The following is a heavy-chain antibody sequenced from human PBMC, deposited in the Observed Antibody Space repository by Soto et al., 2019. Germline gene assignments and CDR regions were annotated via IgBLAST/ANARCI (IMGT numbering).Heavy chain of an antibody. Sequence: PGGSLRLSCAASGFTFSRYAMSWVRQAPEKGLEWVSAISGSGGSTYYADSVKGRFTISRDNSKNTLYLQINSLSAEYTAVYYCAKNDYGDAPADYWGQGTLVTVTS. CDR1: GFTFSRYA. CDR2: ISGSGGST. CDR3: AKNDYGDAPADY. J-gene: IGHJ4*02. V-gene: IGHV3-23*01. D-gene: IGHD4-17*01.